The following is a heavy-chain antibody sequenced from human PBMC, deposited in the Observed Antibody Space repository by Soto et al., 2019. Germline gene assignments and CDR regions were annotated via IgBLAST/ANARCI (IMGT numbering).Heavy chain of an antibody. CDR2: VHHSWGS. Sequence: PSETLSLTCTVSGGSISSYHWSWFRQSPGKRMEWIGYVHHSWGSSYNPSLQSRVAISLDTSKNQFSLKLSSVTAADTAVYYCATGDYDFPFDYWGQGTLVTVSS. CDR3: ATGDYDFPFDY. J-gene: IGHJ4*02. D-gene: IGHD4-17*01. CDR1: GGSISSYH. V-gene: IGHV4-59*08.